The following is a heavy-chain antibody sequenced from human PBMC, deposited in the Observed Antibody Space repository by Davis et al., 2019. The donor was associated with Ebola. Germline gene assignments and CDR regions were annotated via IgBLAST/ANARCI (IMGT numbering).Heavy chain of an antibody. CDR2: ISSSSSTI. J-gene: IGHJ4*02. D-gene: IGHD2-15*01. Sequence: GESLKISCAASGFTFSDYYMSWIRQAPGKGLEWVSYISSSSSTIYYADSVKGRFTISRDNAKNSLYLQMNSLKTEDTAVYYCTISVGYSEDYWGQGTLVTVSS. CDR1: GFTFSDYY. V-gene: IGHV3-11*01. CDR3: TISVGYSEDY.